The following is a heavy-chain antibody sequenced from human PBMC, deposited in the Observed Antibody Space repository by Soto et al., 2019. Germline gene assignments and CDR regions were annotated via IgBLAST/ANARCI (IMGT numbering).Heavy chain of an antibody. CDR3: ARDHCSGGSCLRSAFDI. V-gene: IGHV4-31*03. CDR2: IYYSGST. J-gene: IGHJ3*02. D-gene: IGHD2-15*01. Sequence: TSETLSLTCTVSGGSISSGGYYWSWIRQHPGKGLEWIGYIYYSGSTYYKTSLKSRVTISVDTSKNKFSLKLSSVTAADTAVYYCARDHCSGGSCLRSAFDIWGQGTMVTVSS. CDR1: GGSISSGGYY.